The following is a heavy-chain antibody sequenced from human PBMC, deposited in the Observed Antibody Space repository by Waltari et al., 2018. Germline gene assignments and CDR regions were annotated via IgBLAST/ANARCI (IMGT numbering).Heavy chain of an antibody. J-gene: IGHJ6*03. CDR2: INHSGRT. CDR3: ARGSRRYYYMDV. V-gene: IGHV4-34*01. CDR1: GGSFSGYY. D-gene: IGHD6-25*01. Sequence: QVQLQQWGAGLLKPSETLSLTCAVYGGSFSGYYWSWIRQPQGKGLEWIGEINHSGRTNYNPSLKSLVTISVDTSKNQFSLKLNSVTAADTAVYYCARGSRRYYYMDVWGKGTTVTVSS.